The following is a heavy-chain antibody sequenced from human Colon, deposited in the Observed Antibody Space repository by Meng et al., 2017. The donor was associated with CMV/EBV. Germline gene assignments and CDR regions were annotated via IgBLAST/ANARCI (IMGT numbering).Heavy chain of an antibody. D-gene: IGHD2-21*01. J-gene: IGHJ4*02. CDR3: ARDQDCNNLSCDGFDY. Sequence: GGSLRLSCEASGFTFSNYALHWVRQAPGKGLEWVGVISYDGRNNYYGDSVKGRFTISRDNSKNTLYLQLNSLKAEDTAVYYCARDQDCNNLSCDGFDYWGQGTLVTVSS. V-gene: IGHV3-30*04. CDR1: GFTFSNYA. CDR2: ISYDGRNN.